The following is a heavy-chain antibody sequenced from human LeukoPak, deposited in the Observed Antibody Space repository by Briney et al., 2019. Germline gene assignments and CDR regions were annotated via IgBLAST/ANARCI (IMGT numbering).Heavy chain of an antibody. J-gene: IGHJ6*03. D-gene: IGHD2-2*01. CDR3: ARDLGDVVVVPAAPPYYYYYMDV. CDR1: GGSISSYY. CDR2: IYTSGST. Sequence: PSETLSLTCTVSGGSISSYYWSWIRQPAGKGLEWIGRIYTSGSTNYNPSLKSRVTMSVDTSENQFSLKLSSVTAADTAVYYCARDLGDVVVVPAAPPYYYYYMDVWGKGTTVTVSS. V-gene: IGHV4-4*07.